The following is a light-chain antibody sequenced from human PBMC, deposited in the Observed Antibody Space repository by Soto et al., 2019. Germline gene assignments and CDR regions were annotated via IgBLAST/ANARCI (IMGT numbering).Light chain of an antibody. V-gene: IGKV1-39*01. CDR2: AAS. J-gene: IGKJ2*01. CDR3: RQSYTVPYT. Sequence: DIQMTQSPSSLSASVGDRVTITCRASQSISVYLSWYYQRPGKAPKLLISAASTLQSGVPSRFSGSGSGTDFTLTISSLQPEDSATYYCRQSYTVPYTFGQGTKLEVK. CDR1: QSISVY.